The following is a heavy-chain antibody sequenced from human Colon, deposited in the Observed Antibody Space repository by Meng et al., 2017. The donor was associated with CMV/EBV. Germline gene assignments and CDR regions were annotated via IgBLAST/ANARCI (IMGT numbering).Heavy chain of an antibody. CDR3: SRDFRLGSSCYFDN. CDR1: GGSISTYY. CDR2: VFYSGST. D-gene: IGHD6-13*01. V-gene: IGHV4-59*01. Sequence: GSLRLSCSVSGGSISTYYWSWIRQPPGKGLEWIGSVFYSGSTDYNPPLKSRLSISVDTSKNHFSLRLSSVTAADTAVYYCSRDFRLGSSCYFDNWGQGTLVTVSS. J-gene: IGHJ4*02.